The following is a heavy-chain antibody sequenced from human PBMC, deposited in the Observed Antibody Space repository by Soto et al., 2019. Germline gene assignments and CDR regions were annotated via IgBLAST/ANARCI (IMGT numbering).Heavy chain of an antibody. J-gene: IGHJ4*02. V-gene: IGHV3-15*01. CDR1: GFTFSNAW. CDR3: TTDTLVATASFDH. D-gene: IGHD5-12*01. CDR2: IKSKTDGGTT. Sequence: GGSLRLSCAASGFTFSNAWMSWVRQAPGKGLEWVGRIKSKTDGGTTDYAAPVKGRFTISRDDSKNTLYLQMNSLKTEDTAVYYCTTDTLVATASFDHWGQGTLVTVSS.